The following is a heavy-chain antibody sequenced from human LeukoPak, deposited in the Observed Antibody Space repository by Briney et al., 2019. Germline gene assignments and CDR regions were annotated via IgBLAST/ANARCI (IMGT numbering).Heavy chain of an antibody. Sequence: GGSLRLSCAASGFTFSSYGMHWVRQAPGKGLEWVAVISYDGSNKYYADSVKGRFTISRDNSKNTLYLQMNSLRAEDTAVYYCARERRGKKPHNWFDPWGQGTLVTVSS. J-gene: IGHJ5*02. V-gene: IGHV3-30*03. CDR3: ARERRGKKPHNWFDP. CDR2: ISYDGSNK. D-gene: IGHD6-25*01. CDR1: GFTFSSYG.